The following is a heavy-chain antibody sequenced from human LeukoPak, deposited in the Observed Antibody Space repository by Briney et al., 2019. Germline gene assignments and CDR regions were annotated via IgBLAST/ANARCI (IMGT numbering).Heavy chain of an antibody. CDR1: GFRFSSYAM. CDR3: ARGTITTVTDS. D-gene: IGHD4-17*01. CDR2: IYLRGNT. V-gene: IGHV4-4*02. J-gene: IGHJ4*02. Sequence: GSLRLSCAASGFRFSSYAMSWVRQPPGKGLEWVGEIYLRGNTNYNPSLESRVTISVDESKTQLSLRLESVTAADTAVYYCARGTITTVTDSWGPGTLVTVSS.